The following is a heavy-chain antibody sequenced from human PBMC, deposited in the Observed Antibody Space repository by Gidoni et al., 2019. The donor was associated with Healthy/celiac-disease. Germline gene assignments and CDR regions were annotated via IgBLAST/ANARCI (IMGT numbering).Heavy chain of an antibody. CDR2: IYYSGST. V-gene: IGHV4-59*01. J-gene: IGHJ5*02. D-gene: IGHD3-22*01. CDR3: ARGGYYDSSGLNWFDP. CDR1: AGSISSYY. Sequence: QVQLQESGPALVKPSETLSLPCTVSAGSISSYYWSWIRQPPGKGLEWIGYIYYSGSTNYNPSLKSRVTISVDTSKNQFSLKLSSVTAADTAVYYCARGGYYDSSGLNWFDPWGQGTLVTVSS.